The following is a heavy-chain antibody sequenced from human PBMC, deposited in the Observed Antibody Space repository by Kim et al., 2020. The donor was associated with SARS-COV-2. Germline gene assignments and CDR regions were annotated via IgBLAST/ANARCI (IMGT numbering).Heavy chain of an antibody. CDR1: GGSISSSSYY. Sequence: SETLSLTCTVSGGSISSSSYYWGWIRQPPGKGLEWIGSIYYSGSTYYNPSLKSRVTISVDTSKNQFSLKLSSVTAADTAVYYCARLLGGSYYWYWGQGTLVTVSS. V-gene: IGHV4-39*01. CDR2: IYYSGST. CDR3: ARLLGGSYYWY. J-gene: IGHJ4*02. D-gene: IGHD1-26*01.